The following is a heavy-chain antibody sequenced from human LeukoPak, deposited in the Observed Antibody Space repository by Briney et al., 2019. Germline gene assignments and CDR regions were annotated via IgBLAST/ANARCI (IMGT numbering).Heavy chain of an antibody. J-gene: IGHJ4*02. CDR3: ARGGYSSSWYDGDY. D-gene: IGHD6-13*01. V-gene: IGHV1-18*01. CDR2: ISAYNGNT. Sequence: GASVKVSCKASGGTFSSYAISWVRQAPGQGLEWMGWISAYNGNTNYAQKLQGRVTMTTDTSTSTAYMELRSLRSDDTAVYYCARGGYSSSWYDGDYWGQGTLVTVSS. CDR1: GGTFSSYA.